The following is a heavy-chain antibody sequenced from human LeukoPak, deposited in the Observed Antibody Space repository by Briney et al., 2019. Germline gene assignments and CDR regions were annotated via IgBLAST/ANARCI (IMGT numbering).Heavy chain of an antibody. CDR3: ARHLVPGYCSSTSCYADAFDI. D-gene: IGHD2-2*01. J-gene: IGHJ3*02. CDR2: IYPGDSDT. V-gene: IGHV5-51*01. CDR1: GYSFTSYW. Sequence: GESLKISCKGSGYSFTSYWIGWVRQMPGKGLEWMGIIYPGDSDTRYRPSFQGQVTISADKSISTAFLQWSSLKASDTAMYYCARHLVPGYCSSTSCYADAFDIWGQGTMVTVSS.